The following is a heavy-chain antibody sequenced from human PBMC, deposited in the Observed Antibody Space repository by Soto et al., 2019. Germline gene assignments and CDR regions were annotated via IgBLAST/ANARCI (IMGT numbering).Heavy chain of an antibody. CDR3: ARDHHNSGWYNVGNY. CDR2: ISNDGSSK. V-gene: IGHV3-30*03. CDR1: GFTFTTYG. D-gene: IGHD6-13*01. J-gene: IGHJ4*02. Sequence: QVQLVDSGGGVVQPGRSLRLSCAASGFTFTTYGMHWVRQAPGKGLEWVAVISNDGSSKYYADSVKGRFIISRDDSKNTVYLQMNSLRPEDTAVYYCARDHHNSGWYNVGNYWGRGTLVTVSS.